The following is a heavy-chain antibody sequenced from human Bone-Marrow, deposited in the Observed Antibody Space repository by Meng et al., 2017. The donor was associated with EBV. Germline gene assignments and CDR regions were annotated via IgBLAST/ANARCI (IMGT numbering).Heavy chain of an antibody. D-gene: IGHD3-16*01. CDR3: WGDLNYGSY. Sequence: GRRVVSGGGLVRAGGSLILSGGASGFIFRDSAMHWVRQASGKGLEWVGRVETKASKYATAYAASVKGRFSVSRDDSKNMVFLEMNSLKTEDTARYFCWGDLNYGSYWGQGTLVTVSS. J-gene: IGHJ4*02. V-gene: IGHV3-73*01. CDR2: VETKASKYAT. CDR1: GFIFRDSA.